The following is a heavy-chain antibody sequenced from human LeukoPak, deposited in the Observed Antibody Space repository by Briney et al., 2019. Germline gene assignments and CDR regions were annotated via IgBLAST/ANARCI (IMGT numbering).Heavy chain of an antibody. V-gene: IGHV4-39*07. J-gene: IGHJ4*02. CDR2: IYYSGST. Sequence: SETLSLTCTVSGGSISSGSYYWGWIRQPPGKGLEWIGSIYYSGSTYYNPSLKSRVTISVDTSKNQFSLKLSSVTAADTAVYYCARDSRRGFYYDSSGSHDYWGQGTLVTVSS. CDR3: ARDSRRGFYYDSSGSHDY. CDR1: GGSISSGSYY. D-gene: IGHD3-22*01.